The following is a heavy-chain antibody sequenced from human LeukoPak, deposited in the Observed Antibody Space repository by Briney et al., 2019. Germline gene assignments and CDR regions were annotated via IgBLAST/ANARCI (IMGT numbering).Heavy chain of an antibody. CDR3: AGEGIVVGATDHDAFDI. CDR2: INPNSGGT. V-gene: IGHV1-2*02. D-gene: IGHD1-26*01. CDR1: GYTFTGYY. J-gene: IGHJ3*02. Sequence: ASVKVSCKASGYTFTGYYMHWVRQAPGQGLEWMGWINPNSGGTNYAQKFQGRVTMTRDTSISTAYMELSRLRSDDTAVYYCAGEGIVVGATDHDAFDIWGQGTMVTVSS.